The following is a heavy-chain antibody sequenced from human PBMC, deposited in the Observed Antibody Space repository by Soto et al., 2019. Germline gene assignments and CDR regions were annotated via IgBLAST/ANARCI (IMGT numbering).Heavy chain of an antibody. D-gene: IGHD2-8*01. CDR3: ARDHGYCTNGVCEGPWFDP. Sequence: GPSVKVSCKASGYTFTNYYIHWVQQAPGQGLEWMGIINPGDGNTNYAQKFQGRVTLTRDTSTSTAYMEMRSLRSDDTAVYYCARDHGYCTNGVCEGPWFDPWGQGTLVTVSS. J-gene: IGHJ5*02. V-gene: IGHV1-46*01. CDR1: GYTFTNYY. CDR2: INPGDGNT.